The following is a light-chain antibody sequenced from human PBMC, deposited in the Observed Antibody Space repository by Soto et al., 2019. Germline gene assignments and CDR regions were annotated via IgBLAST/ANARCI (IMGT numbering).Light chain of an antibody. CDR1: QSIGTF. CDR2: TVS. V-gene: IGKV1-39*01. J-gene: IGKJ5*01. Sequence: DIQMTQSPSSLSASVGDRVTITCRASQSIGTFVNWYQQKPGKAPKLLIDTVSSLQSGVPSRFSGSVSGTDFTFTISSLQPEDSATYYCQQSFSMITFGQGTRLEMK. CDR3: QQSFSMIT.